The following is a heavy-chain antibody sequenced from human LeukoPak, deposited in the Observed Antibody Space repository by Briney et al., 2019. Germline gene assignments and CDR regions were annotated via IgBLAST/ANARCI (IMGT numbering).Heavy chain of an antibody. V-gene: IGHV4-34*01. J-gene: IGHJ5*02. D-gene: IGHD5-24*01. CDR2: INHSGST. CDR1: GGSFSGYY. CDR3: ARRFFSVYWFDP. Sequence: PSETLSLTYAVYGGSFSGYYWSWIRQPPGKGLEWIGEINHSGSTNYNPSLKSRVTISVDTSKNQFSLKLSSVTAADTAVYYCARRFFSVYWFDPWGQGTLVTVSS.